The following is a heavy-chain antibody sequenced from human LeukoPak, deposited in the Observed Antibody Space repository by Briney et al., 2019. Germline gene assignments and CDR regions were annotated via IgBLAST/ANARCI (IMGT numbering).Heavy chain of an antibody. CDR1: GLTFSTYP. V-gene: IGHV3-21*06. J-gene: IGHJ6*03. CDR2: ISGGTSQI. CDR3: ARGAGGYSYGFPFRFYYMDV. Sequence: PGGSLRLSCAASGLTFSTYPMNWCRQAPGKGLEWVSSISGGTSQISYADSVKGRFTISRDSAKNSLYLQMNSLRAEDTAIYYCARGAGGYSYGFPFRFYYMDVWGKGTTVTISS. D-gene: IGHD5-18*01.